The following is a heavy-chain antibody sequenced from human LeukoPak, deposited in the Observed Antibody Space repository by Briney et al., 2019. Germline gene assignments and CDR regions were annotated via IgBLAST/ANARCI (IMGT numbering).Heavy chain of an antibody. D-gene: IGHD3-10*01. V-gene: IGHV4-59*12. CDR2: IYYSGST. J-gene: IGHJ5*02. CDR1: GGSISSYY. Sequence: SETLSLTCTVSGGSISSYYWSWIRQPPGKGLEWIGYIYYSGSTYYNPSLKSRVTISIDTSKNQFSLKLSSVTAADTAVYYCARGVWFGELSRNWFGPWGQGTLVTVSS. CDR3: ARGVWFGELSRNWFGP.